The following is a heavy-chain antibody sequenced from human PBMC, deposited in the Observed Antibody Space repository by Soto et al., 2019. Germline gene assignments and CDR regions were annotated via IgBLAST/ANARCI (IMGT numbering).Heavy chain of an antibody. J-gene: IGHJ3*02. CDR2: TSYDGSNQ. CDR1: GFMFSSYC. CDR3: ARDLYNDYTFDI. V-gene: IGHV3-30*03. Sequence: GGSLRLSCAASGFMFSSYCMYWVRQAPGKGLEWVAVTSYDGSNQYYADSVTGRFTISRDNAKNSLYLQMNSLRAEDTAVYYCARDLYNDYTFDIWGQGTMVTVS. D-gene: IGHD4-4*01.